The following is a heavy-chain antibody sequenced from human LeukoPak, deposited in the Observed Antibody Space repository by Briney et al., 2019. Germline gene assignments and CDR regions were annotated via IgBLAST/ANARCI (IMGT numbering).Heavy chain of an antibody. V-gene: IGHV4-34*01. J-gene: IGHJ4*02. Sequence: SETLSLTCAVYGGSFSDYYWTWIRQSPGKGLEWIGEINHSGSTTYNPSLKSRVTISVDASKNQFSLKMSSVTAADTAMYYCAREGSYFGSGSPPLEYWSRGTQATVSS. D-gene: IGHD3-10*01. CDR3: AREGSYFGSGSPPLEY. CDR1: GGSFSDYY. CDR2: INHSGST.